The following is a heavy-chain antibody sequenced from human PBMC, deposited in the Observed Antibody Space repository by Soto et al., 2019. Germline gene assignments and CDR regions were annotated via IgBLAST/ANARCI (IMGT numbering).Heavy chain of an antibody. V-gene: IGHV3-30*18. CDR3: AKETIFLSGTTGGMDV. J-gene: IGHJ6*02. CDR1: GFTFSSYG. Sequence: PVGSLRLSCAASGFTFSSYGMHWVRQAPGKGLEWVAFISYDGSNIYYADSVKGRFTISRDNSKNTLYLQMKHVRAEDTAVYYCAKETIFLSGTTGGMDVWGQGTTVTVSS. D-gene: IGHD1-7*01. CDR2: ISYDGSNI.